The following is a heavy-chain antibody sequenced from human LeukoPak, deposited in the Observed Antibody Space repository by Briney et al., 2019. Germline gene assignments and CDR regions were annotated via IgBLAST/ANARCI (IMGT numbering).Heavy chain of an antibody. CDR2: ISTSGNT. Sequence: KPSETLSLTCSVSSGFISNYYWSWIRQPAGKGLEWIGRISTSGNTNCSPSLKSRVTMSVDTSKNQFFLNLRSVTAADTAVYYCARDSRYYDFWSGYLDYWGQGALVTVSS. CDR1: SGFISNYY. D-gene: IGHD3-3*01. V-gene: IGHV4-4*07. CDR3: ARDSRYYDFWSGYLDY. J-gene: IGHJ4*02.